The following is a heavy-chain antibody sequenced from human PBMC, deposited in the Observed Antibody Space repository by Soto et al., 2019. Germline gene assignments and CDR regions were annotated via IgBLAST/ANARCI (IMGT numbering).Heavy chain of an antibody. V-gene: IGHV4-59*01. CDR3: ASFIAAAGKFDY. D-gene: IGHD6-13*01. Sequence: PSETLSLTCTVSGGSISSYYWSWIRQPPGKGLEWIGYIYYSGSTNYNPSLKSRVTISVDTSKNQFSLKLSSVTAADTAVYYCASFIAAAGKFDYWGQGTLVTVSS. CDR2: IYYSGST. CDR1: GGSISSYY. J-gene: IGHJ4*02.